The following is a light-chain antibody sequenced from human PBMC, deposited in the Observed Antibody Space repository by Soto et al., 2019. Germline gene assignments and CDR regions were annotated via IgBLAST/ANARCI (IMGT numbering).Light chain of an antibody. CDR2: VNS. CDR1: SSKIGAGYD. Sequence: QSVLTQPHSVSGAPGPRVAISCTGSSSKIGAGYDVHWYQQLPGTAPKLLINVNSNRPSGVPDRFSGSKSGTSASLAITGLQDEDEADYYCQSYDNSLSAWVFGGATKLTVL. J-gene: IGLJ3*02. CDR3: QSYDNSLSAWV. V-gene: IGLV1-40*01.